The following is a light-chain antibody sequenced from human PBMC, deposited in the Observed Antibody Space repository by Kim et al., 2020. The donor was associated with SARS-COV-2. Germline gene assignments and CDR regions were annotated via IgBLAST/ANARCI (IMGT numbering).Light chain of an antibody. Sequence: EIVLTQSPGTLSLSPGERATLSCRASQSVSSSYLAWYQQKPGQAPRLLIYGASSRATGIPDRFSGSGSGTDFNLTISRLEPEDFAVYYCQQYGSSSYTFGQGTKLEL. V-gene: IGKV3-20*01. CDR3: QQYGSSSYT. J-gene: IGKJ2*01. CDR2: GAS. CDR1: QSVSSSY.